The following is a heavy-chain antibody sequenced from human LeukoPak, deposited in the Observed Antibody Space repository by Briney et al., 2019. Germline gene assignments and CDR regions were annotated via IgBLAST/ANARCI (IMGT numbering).Heavy chain of an antibody. V-gene: IGHV3-21*01. CDR3: ARAYGGVINLDY. J-gene: IGHJ4*02. D-gene: IGHD3-16*01. CDR2: ISSSSSYI. Sequence: GGSLKLSCAASGFTFSSYSMNWVRQAPGKGLEWVSSISSSSSYIYYADSVKGRFTISRDNAKNSLYLQMNSLRAEDTAVYYCARAYGGVINLDYWGQGTLVTVSS. CDR1: GFTFSSYS.